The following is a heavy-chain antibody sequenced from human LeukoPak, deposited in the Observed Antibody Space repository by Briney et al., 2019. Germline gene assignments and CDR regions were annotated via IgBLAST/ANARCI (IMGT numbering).Heavy chain of an antibody. V-gene: IGHV1-2*02. CDR2: INPNSGGT. CDR3: ARDDNLAKNSMIQGY. D-gene: IGHD3-9*01. Sequence: ASVKVSCKAPGYTFTGYYMHWVRQAPGQGLEWMGWINPNSGGTNYAQKFQGRVTMTRDTSISTAYMELSSLRSEDTAVYYCARDDNLAKNSMIQGYWGQGTLVTVSS. J-gene: IGHJ4*02. CDR1: GYTFTGYY.